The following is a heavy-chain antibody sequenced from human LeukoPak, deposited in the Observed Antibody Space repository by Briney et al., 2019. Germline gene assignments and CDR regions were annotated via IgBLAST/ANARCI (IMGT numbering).Heavy chain of an antibody. CDR1: GGSISSGGYY. Sequence: SETLSLTCTVSGGSISSGGYYWSWIRQPPGKGLEWIGYIYHSGSTYYNPSLKSRVTISVGRSKNQFSLKLSSVTAADTAVYYCARGYGSGSYHPAEYFQHWGQGTLVTVSS. D-gene: IGHD3-10*01. V-gene: IGHV4-30-2*01. CDR2: IYHSGST. J-gene: IGHJ1*01. CDR3: ARGYGSGSYHPAEYFQH.